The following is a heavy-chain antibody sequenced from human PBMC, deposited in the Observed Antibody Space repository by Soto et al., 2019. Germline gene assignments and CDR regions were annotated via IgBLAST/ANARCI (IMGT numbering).Heavy chain of an antibody. D-gene: IGHD4-17*01. Sequence: GGSLRLSCAASGFSFNDHAMHWVRQAPGKGLEWVAVVSYDGNTKQYADSVKGRFTISRDTSNNTLYLQMNSLTTEDTAVYYCARDRPYGDPNWFDPWGQGXLVTVS. V-gene: IGHV3-30-3*01. CDR3: ARDRPYGDPNWFDP. CDR2: VSYDGNTK. CDR1: GFSFNDHA. J-gene: IGHJ5*02.